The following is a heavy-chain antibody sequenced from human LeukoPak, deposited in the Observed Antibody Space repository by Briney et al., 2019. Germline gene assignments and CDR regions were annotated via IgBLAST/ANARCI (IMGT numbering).Heavy chain of an antibody. V-gene: IGHV4-34*01. D-gene: IGHD6-19*01. CDR2: INHSGST. CDR1: GGSFSGYY. CDR3: ARVLEGSSGQHWYFDL. J-gene: IGHJ2*01. Sequence: KTSETLSLTGAVYGGSFSGYYWSWIRQPPGKGLEWIGEINHSGSTNYNPSLKSRVTISVDTSKNQFSLRLSSVTAADTAVYYCARVLEGSSGQHWYFDLWGRGTLVTVSS.